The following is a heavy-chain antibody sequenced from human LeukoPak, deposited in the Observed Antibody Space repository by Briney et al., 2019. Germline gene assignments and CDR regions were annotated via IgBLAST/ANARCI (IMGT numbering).Heavy chain of an antibody. CDR3: ARSTYYDFWSGYSEWYYYGMDV. CDR2: IYYSGST. J-gene: IGHJ6*02. V-gene: IGHV4-59*08. D-gene: IGHD3-3*01. Sequence: PSETLSLTCTVSGGSISSYYWSWIRQPPGKGLEWIGYIYYSGSTNYNPSLKSRVTISVDTSKNQFSLKLGSVTAADTAVYYCARSTYYDFWSGYSEWYYYGMDVWGQGTTVTVSS. CDR1: GGSISSYY.